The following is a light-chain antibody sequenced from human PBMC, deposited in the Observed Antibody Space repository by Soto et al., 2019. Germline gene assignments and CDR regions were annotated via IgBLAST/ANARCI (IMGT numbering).Light chain of an antibody. Sequence: IVMTQSPESLAVSLGERATINCKSSQSVLYSSNNKNYLTWYQQKPGQPPKLLIYWASTRESGVPDRFSGSGSGTDFTLTISSLQAEDVAVYYCQQYYTTLGTFGQGTKVEIK. J-gene: IGKJ1*01. CDR2: WAS. CDR3: QQYYTTLGT. V-gene: IGKV4-1*01. CDR1: QSVLYSSNNKNY.